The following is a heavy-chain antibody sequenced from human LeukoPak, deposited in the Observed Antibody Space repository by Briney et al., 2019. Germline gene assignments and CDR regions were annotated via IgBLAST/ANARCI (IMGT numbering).Heavy chain of an antibody. V-gene: IGHV3-66*01. Sequence: PGGSLGLSCVASGLTVSDNYMNWVRQAPGKGLEWVSVISGTGDAYYADSVKGRFVISRDNSKNTVYLQMNFLRAEDTAVYYCARETPAVGTRYFDYWGQGTLVTVSS. CDR2: ISGTGDA. CDR1: GLTVSDNY. CDR3: ARETPAVGTRYFDY. D-gene: IGHD1-1*01. J-gene: IGHJ4*02.